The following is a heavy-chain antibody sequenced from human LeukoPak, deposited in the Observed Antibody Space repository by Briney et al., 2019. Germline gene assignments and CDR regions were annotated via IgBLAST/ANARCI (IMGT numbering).Heavy chain of an antibody. Sequence: GGSLRLSCAASGFTFSSYGMHWVRQAPGKGLEWVAVISYDGSNKYYADSVKGRFTISRDNSKNTLYLQMNSLRAEDTALYYCAKVTGDYDDYWGQGTLVTVSS. CDR1: GFTFSSYG. CDR3: AKVTGDYDDY. CDR2: ISYDGSNK. D-gene: IGHD5-18*01. V-gene: IGHV3-30*18. J-gene: IGHJ4*02.